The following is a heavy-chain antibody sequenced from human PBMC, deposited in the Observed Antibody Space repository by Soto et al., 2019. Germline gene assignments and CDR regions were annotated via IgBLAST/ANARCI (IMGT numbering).Heavy chain of an antibody. J-gene: IGHJ4*02. V-gene: IGHV3-21*01. CDR2: ISSSSSYI. CDR1: GFTFSSYS. Sequence: PGGSLRLSCAASGFTFSSYSMNWVRQAPGKGLEWVSSISSSSSYIYYADSVKGRFTISRDNAKNSLYLQMNSLRAEDTAVYYCARGHNIAARPFDYWGQGTLVTVSS. CDR3: ARGHNIAARPFDY. D-gene: IGHD6-6*01.